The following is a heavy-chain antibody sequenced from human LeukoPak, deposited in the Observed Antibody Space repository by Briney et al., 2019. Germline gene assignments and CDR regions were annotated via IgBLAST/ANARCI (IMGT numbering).Heavy chain of an antibody. J-gene: IGHJ4*02. CDR3: ARGALYNWNYVLFDY. CDR2: INPNSGST. Sequence: GASVKVSCKASGYTFTGYYMHWVRQAPGQGLEWMGWINPNSGSTNYAQKFQGRVTMTRDTSISTAYMELSRLRSDDTAVYYCARGALYNWNYVLFDYWGQGTLVTVSS. CDR1: GYTFTGYY. V-gene: IGHV1-2*02. D-gene: IGHD1-7*01.